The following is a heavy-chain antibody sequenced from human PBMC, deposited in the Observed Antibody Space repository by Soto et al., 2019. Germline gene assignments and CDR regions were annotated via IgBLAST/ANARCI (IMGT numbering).Heavy chain of an antibody. CDR2: IGTAGDT. D-gene: IGHD6-19*01. CDR3: ASATGSGPQWYAFDI. J-gene: IGHJ3*02. Sequence: GGSLRLSCAASGFTFSSYDMHWVRQATGKGLEWVSAIGTAGDTYYPGSVKGRFTISRENAKNSLYLQMNSLRAGDTAVYYRASATGSGPQWYAFDIWGQGTMVTVSS. V-gene: IGHV3-13*01. CDR1: GFTFSSYD.